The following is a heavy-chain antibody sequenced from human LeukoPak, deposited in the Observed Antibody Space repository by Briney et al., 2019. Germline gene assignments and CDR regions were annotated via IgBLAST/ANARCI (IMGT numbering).Heavy chain of an antibody. CDR2: INPNSGGT. J-gene: IGHJ5*02. Sequence: GASVTVSCKASSYTFTDYYMHWVRQAPGQGLEWMGWINPNSGGTNYAQKFRGRVTMTRDTAISTAYMELSRLRSDDTAVYYCARGGWSLGYCSSSSCLDWFDPWGQGTLVTVSS. D-gene: IGHD2-2*01. CDR3: ARGGWSLGYCSSSSCLDWFDP. V-gene: IGHV1-2*02. CDR1: SYTFTDYY.